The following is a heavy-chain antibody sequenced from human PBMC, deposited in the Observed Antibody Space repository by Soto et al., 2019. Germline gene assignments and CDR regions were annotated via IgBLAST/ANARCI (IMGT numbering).Heavy chain of an antibody. D-gene: IGHD6-6*01. CDR3: ARKRHKGSIAASPGYMDV. CDR2: MNPNSGNT. Sequence: ASVKVSCKASGYTFTSYDINWVRQATGQGLEWMGWMNPNSGNTGYAQKFQGRVTMTRNTSISTAYMELSSLRSEDTAVYYCARKRHKGSIAASPGYMDVWGKGTTVTVSS. CDR1: GYTFTSYD. J-gene: IGHJ6*03. V-gene: IGHV1-8*01.